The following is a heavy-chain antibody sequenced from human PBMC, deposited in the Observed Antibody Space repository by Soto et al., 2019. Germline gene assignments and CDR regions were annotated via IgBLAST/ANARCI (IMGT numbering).Heavy chain of an antibody. CDR2: IRDDGRDK. CDR3: ARDPTVTDAFDI. J-gene: IGHJ3*02. Sequence: GGSLRLSCVASGFTINNYWMTWVRQAPGKGLEWVANIRDDGRDKYYLDSVKGRFSISRDNAKNSMYLQMDSLRAEDTAMYYCARDPTVTDAFDIWGQGTLVTVSS. V-gene: IGHV3-7*01. CDR1: GFTINNYW. D-gene: IGHD4-17*01.